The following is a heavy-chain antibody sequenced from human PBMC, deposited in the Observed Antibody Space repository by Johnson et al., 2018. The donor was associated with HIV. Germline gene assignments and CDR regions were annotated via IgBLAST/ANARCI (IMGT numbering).Heavy chain of an antibody. J-gene: IGHJ3*02. Sequence: VQLVESGGGLVQPGGSLRLSCAASGLTVSGNYMTWVRQAPGKGLEWVSVIFSGGSTYYAGPVHGRFTTSTDNAKISLFLQLNSLRAEDTAVYYCARGYVGLYDALDIWGQGTMVTVSS. CDR2: IFSGGST. CDR3: ARGYVGLYDALDI. D-gene: IGHD3-16*01. V-gene: IGHV3-66*01. CDR1: GLTVSGNY.